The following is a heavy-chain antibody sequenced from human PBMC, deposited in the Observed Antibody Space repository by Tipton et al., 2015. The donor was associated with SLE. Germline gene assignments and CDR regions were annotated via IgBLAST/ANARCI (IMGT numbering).Heavy chain of an antibody. V-gene: IGHV4-31*02. Sequence: LRLSCTVSGGSISSGGYYWSWIRHLPGKGLEWIGYIYYSGNTYYNPSLESRVTISLDTSKNQFSLKVNSLTAADTAVYYCARTIAAAKTSFDFWGQGTLVTVSS. J-gene: IGHJ4*02. CDR2: IYYSGNT. CDR3: ARTIAAAKTSFDF. D-gene: IGHD2-2*01. CDR1: GGSISSGGYY.